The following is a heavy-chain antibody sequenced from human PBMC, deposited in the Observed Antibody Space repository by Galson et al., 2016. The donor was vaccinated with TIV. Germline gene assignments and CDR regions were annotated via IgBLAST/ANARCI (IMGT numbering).Heavy chain of an antibody. V-gene: IGHV3-15*01. CDR1: GFSFSNDW. Sequence: SLRLSCAASGFSFSNDWMSWVRQAPGRGLEWVGRIKSKSDGATTAYAAPVKGRFSISRDDSKETVYLQMNNLKTEDTALYFCTTDLGYCLTTSCSLGLDYWGQGTLVTVSS. D-gene: IGHD2-2*01. CDR2: IKSKSDGATT. CDR3: TTDLGYCLTTSCSLGLDY. J-gene: IGHJ4*02.